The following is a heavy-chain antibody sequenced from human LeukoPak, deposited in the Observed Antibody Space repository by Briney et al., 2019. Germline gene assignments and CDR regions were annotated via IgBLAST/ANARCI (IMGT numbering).Heavy chain of an antibody. CDR2: ILTSGST. D-gene: IGHD1-26*01. V-gene: IGHV4-4*09. CDR1: GGSISSYH. J-gene: IGHJ4*02. CDR3: ARLRVSGSYLYYFDN. Sequence: SETLSLTCTVSGGSISSYHWSWVRQPPRKRLEYIGYILTSGSTNYNPSLKGRVSISVDTSKNQFSLKLSSVTAADTAVYYCARLRVSGSYLYYFDNWGQGTLVTVSS.